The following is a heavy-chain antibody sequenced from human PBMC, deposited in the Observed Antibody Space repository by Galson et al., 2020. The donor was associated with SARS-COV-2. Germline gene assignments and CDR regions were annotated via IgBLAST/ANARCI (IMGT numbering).Heavy chain of an antibody. CDR1: GFTFSSYA. CDR2: ISSNGGST. CDR3: VKVDTAMVLGDAFDI. J-gene: IGHJ3*02. D-gene: IGHD5-18*01. V-gene: IGHV3-64D*06. Sequence: GGSLRLSCSASGFTFSSYAMHWIRQAPGKGLEYVSAISSNGGSTYYADSVKRRFTISRDNSKNTLYLQMSSLRAEDTAVYYCVKVDTAMVLGDAFDIWGQGTMVTVSS.